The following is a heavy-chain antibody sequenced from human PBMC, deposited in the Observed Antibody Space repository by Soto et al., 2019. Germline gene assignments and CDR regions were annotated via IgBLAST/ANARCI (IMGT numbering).Heavy chain of an antibody. J-gene: IGHJ4*02. V-gene: IGHV3-7*01. CDR1: GFTFSTYW. D-gene: IGHD6-19*01. CDR2: IRQDGSQK. Sequence: VGSLRLSCEASGFTFSTYWMSWVRQAPGKGLEWVANIRQDGSQKYLVDSVKGRFTISRDNAKNSLHLQMNSLRAEDSAVYCCVRDGSSGWHFDSWGQGTLVTVSS. CDR3: VRDGSSGWHFDS.